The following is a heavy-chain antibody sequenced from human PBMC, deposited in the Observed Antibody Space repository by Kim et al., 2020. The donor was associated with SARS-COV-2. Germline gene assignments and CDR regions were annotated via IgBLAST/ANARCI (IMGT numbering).Heavy chain of an antibody. Sequence: SVKVSCKASGGTFSSYAISWVRQAPGQGLEWMGRIIPILGIANYAQKFQGRVTITADKSTSTAYMELSSLRSEDTAVYYCARDPRYCSSTSCYYYYMDVWGKGTTVTVSS. CDR2: IIPILGIA. CDR1: GGTFSSYA. D-gene: IGHD2-2*01. CDR3: ARDPRYCSSTSCYYYYMDV. V-gene: IGHV1-69*04. J-gene: IGHJ6*03.